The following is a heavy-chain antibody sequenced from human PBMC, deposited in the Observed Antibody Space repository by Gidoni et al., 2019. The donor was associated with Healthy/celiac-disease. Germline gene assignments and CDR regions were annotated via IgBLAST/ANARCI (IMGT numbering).Heavy chain of an antibody. CDR1: GFTFISYG. D-gene: IGHD1-26*01. J-gene: IGHJ4*02. V-gene: IGHV3-30*18. Sequence: QVQLVESGGGVVQPGRSLRLSWAASGFTFISYGMHWVRQAPGKGLEWVAVISYDGSNKYYADSVKGRFTISRDNSKNTLYLQMNSLRAEDTAVYYCAKDEGPMPSGELPLFGYWGQGTLVTVSS. CDR3: AKDEGPMPSGELPLFGY. CDR2: ISYDGSNK.